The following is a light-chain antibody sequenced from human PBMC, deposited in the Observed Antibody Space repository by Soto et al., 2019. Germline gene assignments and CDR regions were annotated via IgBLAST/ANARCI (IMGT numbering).Light chain of an antibody. CDR1: SEHSNYA. Sequence: QPVLTQSPSASASLGASVKLTCTLSSEHSNYAITWHQQQPGEGPRYLMKVSSDGSHSKGDGIPDRFSGSSSGAERHLTISSLHSEDEAEYYCQTWDTGIVVFGGGTKLTVL. CDR3: QTWDTGIVV. V-gene: IGLV4-69*02. J-gene: IGLJ2*01. CDR2: VSSDGSH.